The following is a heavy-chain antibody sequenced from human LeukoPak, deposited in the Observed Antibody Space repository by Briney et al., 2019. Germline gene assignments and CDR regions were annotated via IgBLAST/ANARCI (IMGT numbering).Heavy chain of an antibody. J-gene: IGHJ4*02. V-gene: IGHV3-21*03. Sequence: GGSLRLSCAASGFTFSSYSMNWVRQAPGKGLEWVSSISSSSSYIYYADSVKGRFTISRDNAKNSLYLQMNCLRAEDTAVYYCARGDKAYSGYDYDYWGQGTLVTVSS. CDR3: ARGDKAYSGYDYDY. CDR2: ISSSSSYI. CDR1: GFTFSSYS. D-gene: IGHD5-12*01.